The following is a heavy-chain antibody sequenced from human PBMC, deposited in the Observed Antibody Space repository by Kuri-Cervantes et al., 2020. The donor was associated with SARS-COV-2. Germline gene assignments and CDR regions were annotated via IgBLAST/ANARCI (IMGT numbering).Heavy chain of an antibody. CDR3: ARIQATTVIADY. CDR2: IDWGDDK. CDR1: GFSLNTSGMC. Sequence: SGPTLVKPTETLTLTCTFSGFSLNTSGMCVGWIRQPPGKALEWLARIDWGDDKYYSTSLKTRLTISKDTSKNQVVLTMTNMDPVDTATYYCARIQATTVIADYWGQGTLVTVSS. J-gene: IGHJ4*02. V-gene: IGHV2-70*11. D-gene: IGHD4-11*01.